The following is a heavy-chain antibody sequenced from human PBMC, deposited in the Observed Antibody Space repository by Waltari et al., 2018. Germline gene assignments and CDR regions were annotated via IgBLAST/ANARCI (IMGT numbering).Heavy chain of an antibody. V-gene: IGHV3-49*04. Sequence: EVQLVESGGGLVQLGRSLRLSCRASGFTFGEFPMTWVRQAPGKGLEGVGWVWLLRSYAYGGTPENAASVKGRFTISRDDSKRIAYLQMNSLKTEDTAVYYCSPTLSSDYYYFGMDVWGQGTTVTVSS. CDR3: SPTLSSDYYYFGMDV. CDR2: LRSYAYGGTP. J-gene: IGHJ6*02. CDR1: GFTFGEFP.